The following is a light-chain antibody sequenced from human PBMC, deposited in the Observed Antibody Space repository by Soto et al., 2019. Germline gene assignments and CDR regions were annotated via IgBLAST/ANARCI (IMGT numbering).Light chain of an antibody. Sequence: ETVMTQSPATLSVSPGERATLSCRASQSVSSHLAWYQQKPGQAPRLLIYGASSRATGIPDRFSGSGSGTDFTLTISRLEPEDFAVYYCQQYGSSPPWTFGQGTKVHIK. J-gene: IGKJ1*01. V-gene: IGKV3-20*01. CDR1: QSVSSH. CDR3: QQYGSSPPWT. CDR2: GAS.